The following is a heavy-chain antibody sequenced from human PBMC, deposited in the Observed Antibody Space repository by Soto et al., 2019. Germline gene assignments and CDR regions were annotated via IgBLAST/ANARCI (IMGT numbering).Heavy chain of an antibody. D-gene: IGHD3-10*01. V-gene: IGHV1-3*05. CDR3: ARGNVRGGCLDY. J-gene: IGHJ4*02. Sequence: QVQLVQSGAEERKPGASVEISCKASGYTFSTYAMHWVRRAPGQSLEWMGWFNGGNGNIKYSQKFEGRVTITTDTAASTAYMELNMLRSEDTAVYYCARGNVRGGCLDYWGQGTLVSVSS. CDR1: GYTFSTYA. CDR2: FNGGNGNI.